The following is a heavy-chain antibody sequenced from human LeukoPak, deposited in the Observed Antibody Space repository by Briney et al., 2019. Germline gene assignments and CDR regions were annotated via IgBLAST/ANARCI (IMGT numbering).Heavy chain of an antibody. V-gene: IGHV4-59*12. J-gene: IGHJ3*02. CDR2: IYYSGST. Sequence: PSETLSLTCTVSGGSISSYYWSWIRQPPGKGLEWIGYIYYSGSTYYNPSLKSRVTISVDTSKNQFSLKLSSVTAADTAVYYCASQANGIWGQGTMVAVSS. D-gene: IGHD2-8*01. CDR1: GGSISSYY. CDR3: ASQANGI.